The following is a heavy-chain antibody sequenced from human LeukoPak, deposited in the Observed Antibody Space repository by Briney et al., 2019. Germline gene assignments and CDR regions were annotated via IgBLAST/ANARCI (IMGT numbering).Heavy chain of an antibody. CDR3: ARDRLDIVVVVAATSFDY. V-gene: IGHV3-21*01. Sequence: PGGSLRLSCAASGFTFSSYSMNWVRQAPGKGLEWVSSISSSSSYIYYADSVKGRFTISRDNAKNSLYLQMNSLRAEDTAVHYCARDRLDIVVVVAATSFDYWGQGTLVTVSS. CDR2: ISSSSSYI. D-gene: IGHD2-15*01. J-gene: IGHJ4*02. CDR1: GFTFSSYS.